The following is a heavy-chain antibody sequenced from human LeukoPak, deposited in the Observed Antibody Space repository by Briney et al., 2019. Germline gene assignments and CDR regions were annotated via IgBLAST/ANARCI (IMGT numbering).Heavy chain of an antibody. D-gene: IGHD3-22*01. CDR1: GFTFSSYG. Sequence: GWTLRLSCAASGFTFSSYGMSWVRQAPGNGLEWVSAIRAGGYSTYYPDSVKGRFTISRDNSKKTLYLQMNSLRAEDTAVYYCAKERALVVVPEAFDIWGQGTMVIVSS. V-gene: IGHV3-23*01. CDR2: IRAGGYST. CDR3: AKERALVVVPEAFDI. J-gene: IGHJ3*02.